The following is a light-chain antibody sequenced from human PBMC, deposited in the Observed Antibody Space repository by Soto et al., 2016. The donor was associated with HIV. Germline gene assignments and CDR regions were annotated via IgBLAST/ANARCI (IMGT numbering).Light chain of an antibody. CDR2: DDS. CDR3: QVWDSSDQV. V-gene: IGLV3-21*03. Sequence: SYELTQPPSVSVAPGKTASFTCGGNEHWTVKVVHWYQQKPGQAPVLVVYDDSDRPSGIPERFSGSNSGNTATLTISRVEAGDEADYYCQVWDSSDQVFGGGTKLTVL. CDR1: EHWTVKV. J-gene: IGLJ3*02.